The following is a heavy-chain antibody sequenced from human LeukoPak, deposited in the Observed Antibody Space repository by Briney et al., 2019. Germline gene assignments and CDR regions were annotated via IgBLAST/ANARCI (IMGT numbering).Heavy chain of an antibody. CDR1: GYTFTTYF. V-gene: IGHV1-46*01. CDR3: ARDLNYYGMDV. D-gene: IGHD3-9*01. Sequence: ASVKVSCKASGYTFTTYFIHWVRQAPGQGLEWMGIINPSGGATKYSQKFQGRVTMTRDTSTSTVHMELSSLRSEDTAVYYCARDLNYYGMDVWGQGTTVTVSS. J-gene: IGHJ6*02. CDR2: INPSGGAT.